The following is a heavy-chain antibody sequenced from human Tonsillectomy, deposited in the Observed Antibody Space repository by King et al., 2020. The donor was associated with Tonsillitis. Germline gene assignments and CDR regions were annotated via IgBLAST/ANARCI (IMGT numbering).Heavy chain of an antibody. V-gene: IGHV3-23*04. CDR1: GFTFSNYA. D-gene: IGHD3-10*01. Sequence: VQLVESGGGLVQPGGSLRLSCAASGFTFSNYAMSWVRQAPGKGLEWVSTISDSGGSTFYPDSVKGRFSSSRDNSKNTLYLQMSSLRADDTAIYYCANGPFLSWFGESDAKFDFWGQGTLVTVSS. CDR2: ISDSGGST. CDR3: ANGPFLSWFGESDAKFDF. J-gene: IGHJ4*02.